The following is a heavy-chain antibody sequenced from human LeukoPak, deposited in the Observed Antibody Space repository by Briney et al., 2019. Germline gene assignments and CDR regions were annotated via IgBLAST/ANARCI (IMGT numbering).Heavy chain of an antibody. D-gene: IGHD2-2*01. CDR2: IYSGGST. CDR3: AREAIRADIVVVPAALYYMDV. V-gene: IGHV3-53*01. Sequence: GGSLRLSCAASGFTVSSNYMSWVRQAPGKGLEWVSVIYSGGSTYYADSVKGRFTIPRDNSKNTLYLQMNSLRAEDTAVYYCAREAIRADIVVVPAALYYMDVWGKGITVTVSS. J-gene: IGHJ6*03. CDR1: GFTVSSNY.